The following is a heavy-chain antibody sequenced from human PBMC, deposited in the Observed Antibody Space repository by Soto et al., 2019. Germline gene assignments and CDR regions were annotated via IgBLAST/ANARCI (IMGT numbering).Heavy chain of an antibody. CDR1: GGSFSDYY. CDR3: ARARKGSGSDYYYHYGMDV. J-gene: IGHJ6*04. D-gene: IGHD3-3*01. V-gene: IGHV4-34*01. CDR2: INNSGST. Sequence: SETLSLTCSVYGGSFSDYYWSWIRQPPGKGLEWIGEINNSGSTNYNPSLKRRVTISVHTSKNQFSLKLSSVTAADTAVYYCARARKGSGSDYYYHYGMDVWGKGTTVTVSS.